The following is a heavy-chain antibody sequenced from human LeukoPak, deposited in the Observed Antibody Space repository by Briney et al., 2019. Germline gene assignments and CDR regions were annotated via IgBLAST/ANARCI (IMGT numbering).Heavy chain of an antibody. CDR2: ISYDGSNK. Sequence: GGSLRLSCAASGFTFSSYGMHWVRQAPGKGQEWVAVISYDGSNKYYADSVKGRFTISRDNSKNTLYLQMNSLRAEDTAVYYCAKAWVVVPAVWGQGTLVTVSS. V-gene: IGHV3-30*18. CDR3: AKAWVVVPAV. J-gene: IGHJ4*02. CDR1: GFTFSSYG. D-gene: IGHD2-2*01.